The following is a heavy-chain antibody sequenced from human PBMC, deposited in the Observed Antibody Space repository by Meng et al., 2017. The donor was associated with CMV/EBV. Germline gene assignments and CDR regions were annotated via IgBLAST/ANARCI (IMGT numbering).Heavy chain of an antibody. CDR1: GFTVSSNY. D-gene: IGHD3-10*01. Sequence: GESLKISCAASGFTVSSNYMSWVRQAPGKGLEWVSYISSSGSTIYYADSVKGRFTISRDNAKNSLYLQMNSLRAEDTAVYYCAKDSGGEGDMDVWGQGTTVTVSS. V-gene: IGHV3-11*01. CDR2: ISSSGSTI. CDR3: AKDSGGEGDMDV. J-gene: IGHJ6*02.